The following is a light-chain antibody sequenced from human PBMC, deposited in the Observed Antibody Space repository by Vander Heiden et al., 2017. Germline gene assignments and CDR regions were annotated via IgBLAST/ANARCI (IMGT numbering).Light chain of an antibody. CDR2: YDN. CDR1: SGSIASNY. J-gene: IGLJ2*01. CDR3: QSYGSSNVV. V-gene: IGLV6-57*02. Sequence: FILTQPHSVSESPGKTVTISCTGSSGSIASNYVQWYQQHPGSAPTTVIYYDNQRPSGVPARFSGSIDSSSNSAPLTISGLKTEDEADYYCQSYGSSNVVFGGGTKLTVL.